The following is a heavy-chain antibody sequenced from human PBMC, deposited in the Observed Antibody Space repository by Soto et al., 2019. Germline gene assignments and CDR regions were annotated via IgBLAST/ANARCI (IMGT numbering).Heavy chain of an antibody. CDR2: MNGEGSRT. Sequence: VQLVESGGGLVQPGGSLRLSCAASGFTFSKSWMHWVRQAQGKGRGWVSRMNGEGSRTTYADSVEGRFSISRDNARNTLYLQMNSLRAEDTAVYYCATGGDFWSGSMDVWGQGTTVTVSS. J-gene: IGHJ6*01. CDR3: ATGGDFWSGSMDV. V-gene: IGHV3-74*01. CDR1: GFTFSKSW. D-gene: IGHD3-3*01.